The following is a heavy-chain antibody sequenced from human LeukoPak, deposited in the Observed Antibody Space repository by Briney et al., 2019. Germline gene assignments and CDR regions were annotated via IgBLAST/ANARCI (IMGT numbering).Heavy chain of an antibody. J-gene: IGHJ3*02. CDR1: GGSISSYY. V-gene: IGHV4-59*01. CDR3: AREVPDYYDSSGGAFDI. D-gene: IGHD3-22*01. CDR2: IYYSGST. Sequence: SETLSLTCTVSGGSISSYYWSWIRQPPGKGLEWIGDIYYSGSTNYHPSLKSRVPISVDTSKNQFSLKLSSVTAADTAVYYCAREVPDYYDSSGGAFDIWGQGTLVTVSS.